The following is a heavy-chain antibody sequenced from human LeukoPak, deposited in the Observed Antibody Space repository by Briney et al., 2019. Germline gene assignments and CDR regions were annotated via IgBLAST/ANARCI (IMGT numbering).Heavy chain of an antibody. J-gene: IGHJ4*02. CDR3: ARGYGDTPYYFDY. CDR2: IHTSGST. V-gene: IGHV4-4*07. Sequence: PSETLSLTCTVSGDSISSYYWGWIRQPAGKGLEWIGRIHTSGSTTYNPSLKSRVTMSVDTSKNQFSLRLRSVTAADTAVYYCARGYGDTPYYFDYWGQGTLVTVSS. CDR1: GDSISSYY. D-gene: IGHD3-10*01.